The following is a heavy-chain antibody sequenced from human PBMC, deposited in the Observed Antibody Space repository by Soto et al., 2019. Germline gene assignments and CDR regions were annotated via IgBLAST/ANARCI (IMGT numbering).Heavy chain of an antibody. CDR3: ARTHSPYCSSASCDIGGYYYYGMDV. V-gene: IGHV3-33*01. CDR2: IWYDGSNK. D-gene: IGHD2-2*01. J-gene: IGHJ6*02. Sequence: QEQLVESGGGVVQPGRSLRLSCAASGFTFSSYGMHWVRQAPGKGLEWVAVIWYDGSNKYYADSVKGRFTISRDNSKNALDLLMDRLRAEDTAVYYCARTHSPYCSSASCDIGGYYYYGMDVWGPGTTVTVSS. CDR1: GFTFSSYG.